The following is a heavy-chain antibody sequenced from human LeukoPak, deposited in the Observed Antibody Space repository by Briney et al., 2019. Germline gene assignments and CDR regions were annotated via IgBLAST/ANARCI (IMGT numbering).Heavy chain of an antibody. CDR2: IYYSGST. V-gene: IGHV4-39*07. CDR3: ARDVQGAYCSSTSCYNWFDP. CDR1: GGSIISSTYY. J-gene: IGHJ5*02. D-gene: IGHD2-2*01. Sequence: SETLSLTCTVSGGSIISSTYYWGWIRQPPGRGLEWFGSIYYSGSTYYNPSLKSRVTISVDTSKNQFSLKLSSVTAADTAVYHCARDVQGAYCSSTSCYNWFDPCGQGTLVTVSS.